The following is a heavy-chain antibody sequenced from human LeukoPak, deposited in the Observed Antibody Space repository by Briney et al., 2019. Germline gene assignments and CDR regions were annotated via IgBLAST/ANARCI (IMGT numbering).Heavy chain of an antibody. Sequence: GGALRLSCAASGFSFSTYEMNWVRPAPGKGLEWVSDITISGNTRNYADSVKGPFTISRDNVRTSLYLQMNSLGVEDTAVYYCARGDPYADLWGQGTLVTVAS. J-gene: IGHJ5*02. CDR3: ARGDPYADL. CDR1: GFSFSTYE. CDR2: ITISGNTR. D-gene: IGHD2-2*01. V-gene: IGHV3-48*03.